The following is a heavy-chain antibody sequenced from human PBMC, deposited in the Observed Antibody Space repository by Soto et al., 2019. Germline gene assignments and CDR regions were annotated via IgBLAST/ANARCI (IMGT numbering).Heavy chain of an antibody. Sequence: SETLSLTCAVSGVSISRSNWWSLVRQPPGKGLEWIGEIYHSGSTNYNPSLKSRVTISVDKSKNQFSLKLSSVTAADTAVYYCARERQYYGSESYSTNDAFDIWGQGTMVTVSS. D-gene: IGHD3-10*01. V-gene: IGHV4-4*02. J-gene: IGHJ3*02. CDR1: GVSISRSNW. CDR2: IYHSGST. CDR3: ARERQYYGSESYSTNDAFDI.